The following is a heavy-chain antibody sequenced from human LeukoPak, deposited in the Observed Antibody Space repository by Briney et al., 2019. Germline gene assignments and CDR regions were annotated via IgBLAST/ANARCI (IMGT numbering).Heavy chain of an antibody. CDR2: IYTSGST. Sequence: SETLSLTCTVWGGSISSYYGSWLRQPPGKGLEWIGYIYTSGSTNYNPSLKSRVTISVDASKNLFSLKLSSVTAADTAVYYCARLTRDGYNWAYYFDYWGQGTLVTVSS. J-gene: IGHJ4*02. V-gene: IGHV4-4*09. CDR1: GGSISSYY. CDR3: ARLTRDGYNWAYYFDY. D-gene: IGHD5-24*01.